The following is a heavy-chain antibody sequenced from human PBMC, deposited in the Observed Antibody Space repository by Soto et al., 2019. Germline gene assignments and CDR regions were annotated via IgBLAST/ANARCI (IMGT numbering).Heavy chain of an antibody. CDR1: GGTFSSYA. D-gene: IGHD3-16*02. J-gene: IGHJ3*02. CDR2: IIPIFGTA. V-gene: IGHV1-69*13. Sequence: SVKVSCKASGGTFSSYAISWVRQAPGQGLEWMGGIIPIFGTANYAQKFQGRVTITADESASTAYMELSSLRSEDTAVCYCARTYYDYVWGSYRHYAFDIWGQGTMVTVSS. CDR3: ARTYYDYVWGSYRHYAFDI.